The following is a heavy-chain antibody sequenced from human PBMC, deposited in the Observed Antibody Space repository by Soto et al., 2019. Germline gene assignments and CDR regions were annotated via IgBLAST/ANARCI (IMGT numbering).Heavy chain of an antibody. Sequence: SETLSLTCAVYGGSFSGYYWSWIRQSPGRGLEWIASISYSGSTFYNPSLKSRVTIFVHTSKNEFSLKLSSVTAADTALYYCSRRAPEGFDPWGQGTLVTVSS. J-gene: IGHJ5*02. CDR3: SRRAPEGFDP. CDR2: ISYSGST. CDR1: GGSFSGYY. V-gene: IGHV4-34*01.